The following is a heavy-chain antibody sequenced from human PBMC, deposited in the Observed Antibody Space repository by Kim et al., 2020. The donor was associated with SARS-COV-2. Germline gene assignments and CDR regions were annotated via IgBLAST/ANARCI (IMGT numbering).Heavy chain of an antibody. V-gene: IGHV1-18*01. Sequence: ASVKVSCKTSGYTFRSSGVSWVRQAPGQGLEWVGWINNYSGRTNYAQKFQGRVTLTTDTSMSTADMELRSLRSDDTAVHYCTKDYDYTFDQWGQGTLVTVSS. CDR1: GYTFRSSG. CDR3: TKDYDYTFDQ. D-gene: IGHD5-12*01. CDR2: INNYSGRT. J-gene: IGHJ4*02.